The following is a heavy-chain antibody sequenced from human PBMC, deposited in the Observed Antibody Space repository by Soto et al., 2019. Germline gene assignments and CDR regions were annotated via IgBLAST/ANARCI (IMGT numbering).Heavy chain of an antibody. Sequence: PSETLSLTCTVSGGSLNTYYWSWVRQPPGKGLEWIGYISYSGSTSYNPSLKNRLTISLHASRNQFSLNLRSVTAADTAIYYCARGTRPTQYYYYFYGMDIWGQGTTVTVSS. J-gene: IGHJ6*02. D-gene: IGHD2-2*01. CDR3: ARGTRPTQYYYYFYGMDI. V-gene: IGHV4-59*01. CDR2: ISYSGST. CDR1: GGSLNTYY.